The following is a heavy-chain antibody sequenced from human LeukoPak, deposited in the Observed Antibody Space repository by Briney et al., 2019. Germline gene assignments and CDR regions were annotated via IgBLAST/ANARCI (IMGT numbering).Heavy chain of an antibody. J-gene: IGHJ5*02. CDR2: VIGSGSST. Sequence: GGSLRLSCAASGFTFSNYDMSWVRRAPGKGLEWVSTVIGSGSSTYYADSVKGRFTISRDNSKNTLYLQMDSLRAEDTAMYYCARWMDPGMQWQVSWGQGTLVTVSS. CDR1: GFTFSNYD. D-gene: IGHD6-19*01. CDR3: ARWMDPGMQWQVS. V-gene: IGHV3-23*01.